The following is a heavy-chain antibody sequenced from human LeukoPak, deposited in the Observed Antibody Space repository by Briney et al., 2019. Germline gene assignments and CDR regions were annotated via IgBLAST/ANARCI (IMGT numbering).Heavy chain of an antibody. V-gene: IGHV1-8*01. D-gene: IGHD3-16*02. J-gene: IGHJ5*02. Sequence: ASVKVSCKASGYTFTSYDINWVRQATGQGLEWMGWTNPNSGNTGYAQKFQGRVTMTRNTSISTAYMELSSLRSEDTAVYYCARSAKRLSVNNWFDPWGQGTLVTVSS. CDR3: ARSAKRLSVNNWFDP. CDR1: GYTFTSYD. CDR2: TNPNSGNT.